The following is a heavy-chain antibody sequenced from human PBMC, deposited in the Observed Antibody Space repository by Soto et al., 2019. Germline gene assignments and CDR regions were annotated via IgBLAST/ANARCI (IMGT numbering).Heavy chain of an antibody. Sequence: SETLSLTCTFSGGSISSFDYYWSWIRQPPGKGLEWIGYIYYSGSTYYNPSLKSRVTISVDTSKNQFSLKLSSVTAADTAVYYCAREDRGYYYYYYGMDVWGQGTTVTVSS. J-gene: IGHJ6*02. V-gene: IGHV4-30-4*01. CDR1: GGSISSFDYY. CDR2: IYYSGST. CDR3: AREDRGYYYYYYGMDV.